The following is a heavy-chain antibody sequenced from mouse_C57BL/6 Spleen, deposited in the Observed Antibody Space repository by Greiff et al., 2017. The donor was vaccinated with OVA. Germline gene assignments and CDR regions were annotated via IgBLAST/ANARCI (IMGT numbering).Heavy chain of an antibody. D-gene: IGHD1-1*01. V-gene: IGHV7-1*01. CDR1: GFTFSDFY. CDR2: SRNKANDYTT. J-gene: IGHJ4*01. CDR3: ARDAFYYYGTHAMDY. Sequence: EVQRVESGGGLVQSGRSLRLSCATSGFTFSDFYMEWVRQAPGKGLEWIAASRNKANDYTTEYSASVKGRFIVSRDTSQSILYLQMNALRAEDTAIYYCARDAFYYYGTHAMDYWGQGTSVTVSS.